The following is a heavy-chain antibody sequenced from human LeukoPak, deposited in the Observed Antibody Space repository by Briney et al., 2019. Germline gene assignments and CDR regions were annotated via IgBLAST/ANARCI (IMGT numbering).Heavy chain of an antibody. J-gene: IGHJ6*03. Sequence: GGSLRLSCAASGFTFSSFDMHWVRQPTGQGLEWVSTIGTASDTYYPGSVEGRFTLSRDNAKNSLYLQMNSLTAGDTAVCYCARGPPRGKYYYMDVWGKGTTVTISS. D-gene: IGHD1-1*01. CDR1: GFTFSSFD. CDR3: ARGPPRGKYYYMDV. V-gene: IGHV3-13*01. CDR2: IGTASDT.